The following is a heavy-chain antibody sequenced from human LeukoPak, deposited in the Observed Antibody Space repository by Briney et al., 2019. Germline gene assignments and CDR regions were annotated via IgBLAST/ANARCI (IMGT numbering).Heavy chain of an antibody. D-gene: IGHD1-1*01. CDR3: ARSLTTLTYEGY. Sequence: GGSLRLSCAASGFTFSSYMMNWVGQAPGKGLEWVSSINSGSTYTYYTESVKGRSTVSRDKAKNSLFLQMNSLRAEDTAIYYCARSLTTLTYEGYWGQGTLVTVSS. V-gene: IGHV3-21*01. CDR1: GFTFSSYM. J-gene: IGHJ4*02. CDR2: INSGSTYT.